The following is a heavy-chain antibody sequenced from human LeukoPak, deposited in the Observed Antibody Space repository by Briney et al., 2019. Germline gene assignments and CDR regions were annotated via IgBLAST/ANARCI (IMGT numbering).Heavy chain of an antibody. CDR2: IYPGDSDT. D-gene: IGHD2-2*01. Sequence: GESLKISCKGSGYTFSNYWIAWVRQMPEKGLEWMGIIYPGDSDTRYNPSFQGQVTISADKSINTAYLQWRSLKASDTAMYYCARRQGCSSTSCPPDYWGQGTLVTVSP. J-gene: IGHJ4*02. CDR3: ARRQGCSSTSCPPDY. V-gene: IGHV5-51*01. CDR1: GYTFSNYW.